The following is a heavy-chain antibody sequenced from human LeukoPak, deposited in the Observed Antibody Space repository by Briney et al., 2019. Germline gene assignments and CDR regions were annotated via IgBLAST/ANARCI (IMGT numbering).Heavy chain of an antibody. D-gene: IGHD4-11*01. Sequence: GGSLRLSCAASGFTSSDYYMSWIRQAPGKGLEWVSYISSSGSARYYADSVKGRFTISRDNAKNSLYLQMNSLRAEDTAVYYCVRGVPKTSYYYYYMDVWGKGTTVTVSS. CDR1: GFTSSDYY. CDR3: VRGVPKTSYYYYYMDV. CDR2: ISSSGSAR. J-gene: IGHJ6*03. V-gene: IGHV3-11*04.